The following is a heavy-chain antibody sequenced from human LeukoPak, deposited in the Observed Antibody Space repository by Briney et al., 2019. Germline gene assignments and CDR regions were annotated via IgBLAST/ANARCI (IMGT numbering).Heavy chain of an antibody. CDR3: AKRLCHAVAAPGRQYNWFDR. CDR2: INGSGGST. D-gene: IGHD6-13*01. J-gene: IGHJ5*02. V-gene: IGHV3-23*01. CDR1: RFTFSSYA. Sequence: GGSVRLSCAASRFTFSSYAMSWVRQAPRKGLEWVTAINGSGGSTYYADSVKGRFTISRDDSKNTLYLQMNSLRAEEKAVIYCAKRLCHAVAAPGRQYNWFDRWRQGTRVTVSS.